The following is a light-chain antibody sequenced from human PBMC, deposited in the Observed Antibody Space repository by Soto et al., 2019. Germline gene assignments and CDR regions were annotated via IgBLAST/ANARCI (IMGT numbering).Light chain of an antibody. J-gene: IGKJ1*01. CDR3: QQYGSSPWT. Sequence: ETVLTQSPGTLSLSPGERATLSCRASQSIRSNYLAWYRQTPGQAPRLLIYGASKRASGIADRFSGSGSGTDFTLIISRLEPEDFALYYCQQYGSSPWTFCQGTKVEIK. V-gene: IGKV3-20*01. CDR1: QSIRSNY. CDR2: GAS.